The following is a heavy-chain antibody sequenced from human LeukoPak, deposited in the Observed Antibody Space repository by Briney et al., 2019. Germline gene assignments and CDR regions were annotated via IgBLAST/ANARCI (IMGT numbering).Heavy chain of an antibody. Sequence: ASVNVSCTASGYTFTSYAMHWVRQAPGQRLEWMGWINAGNGNTKYSQKFQGRVTITRDTSASTAYMELSSLRSEDTAVYYCARANTAMVTFDYWGQGTLVTVSS. D-gene: IGHD5-18*01. V-gene: IGHV1-3*01. CDR1: GYTFTSYA. CDR2: INAGNGNT. CDR3: ARANTAMVTFDY. J-gene: IGHJ4*02.